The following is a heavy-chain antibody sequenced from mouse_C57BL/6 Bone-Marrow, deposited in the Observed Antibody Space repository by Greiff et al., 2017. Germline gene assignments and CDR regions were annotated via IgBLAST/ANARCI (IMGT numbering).Heavy chain of an antibody. CDR1: GYTFTDYY. D-gene: IGHD1-1*01. CDR3: AREDTAVVSPYWYFDV. J-gene: IGHJ1*03. V-gene: IGHV1-26*01. CDR2: INPNNGGT. Sequence: VQLQQSGPELVKPGASVKISCKASGYTFTDYYMNWVKQSHGKSLEWIGDINPNNGGTSYNQKFKGKATLTVDKSSSTAYMELRSLTSEDSAVYYCAREDTAVVSPYWYFDVWGTGNTVTVSS.